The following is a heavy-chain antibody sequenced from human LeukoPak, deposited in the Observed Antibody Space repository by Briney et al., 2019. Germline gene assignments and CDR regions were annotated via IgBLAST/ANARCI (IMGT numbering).Heavy chain of an antibody. D-gene: IGHD3-3*01. J-gene: IGHJ4*02. V-gene: IGHV3-21*01. CDR2: ISSSSGYI. CDR3: ARVGLATYDFWSERNYFDY. Sequence: GGSLRLSCAASGFTFSSYSMNWVRQAPGKGLEWVSSISSSSGYIYYADSVKGRFTISRDNAKNSLYLQMSSLRAEDTAVYYCARVGLATYDFWSERNYFDYWGQGTLVTVSS. CDR1: GFTFSSYS.